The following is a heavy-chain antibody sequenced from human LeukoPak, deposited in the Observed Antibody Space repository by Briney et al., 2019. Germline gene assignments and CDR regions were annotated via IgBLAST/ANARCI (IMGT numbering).Heavy chain of an antibody. CDR1: GFTFDDYA. J-gene: IGHJ4*02. CDR2: ISWNSGSI. D-gene: IGHD2-2*01. CDR3: ARELAGVVVVPAAMNLGY. Sequence: GGSLRLSCAASGFTFDDYAMHWVRQAPGKGLEWVSGISWNSGSIGYADSVKGRFTISRDNAKNSLYLQMNSLRAEDTAVYYCARELAGVVVVPAAMNLGYWGQGTLVTVSS. V-gene: IGHV3-9*01.